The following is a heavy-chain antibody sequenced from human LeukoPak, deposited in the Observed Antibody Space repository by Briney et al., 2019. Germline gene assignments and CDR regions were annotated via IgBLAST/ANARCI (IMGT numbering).Heavy chain of an antibody. CDR1: GGSISSYY. CDR2: IYYSGST. Sequence: SETLSLTCTVSGGSISSYYWSWIRRPPGKGLEWIGYIYYSGSTNYNPSLKSRVTISVDTSKNQSSLKLSSVTAADTAVYYCARWRTTEGYYYGMDVWGQGTTVTVSS. J-gene: IGHJ6*02. CDR3: ARWRTTEGYYYGMDV. D-gene: IGHD1-1*01. V-gene: IGHV4-59*01.